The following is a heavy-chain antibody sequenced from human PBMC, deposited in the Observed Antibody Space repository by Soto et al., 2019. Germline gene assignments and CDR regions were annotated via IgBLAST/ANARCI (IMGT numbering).Heavy chain of an antibody. J-gene: IGHJ4*02. V-gene: IGHV5-51*01. CDR2: IYPDDSDT. Sequence: GESLKISCKTSGYSFNTYWIGWVRQLPGKGLEWMGIIYPDDSDTRYSPSFQGQVTISADKSFTTVYLQWNSLKASDTAIYYCARPGYYDSSGFFNSDHWGKETLVTVSS. CDR1: GYSFNTYW. CDR3: ARPGYYDSSGFFNSDH. D-gene: IGHD3-22*01.